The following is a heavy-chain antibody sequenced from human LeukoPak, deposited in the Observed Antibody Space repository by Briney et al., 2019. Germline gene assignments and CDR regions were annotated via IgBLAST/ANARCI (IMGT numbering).Heavy chain of an antibody. Sequence: GASVKVSCKVSGYTLTELSMHWVRQAPGKGLEWMGGFDPEDGETIYAQKFQGRVTMTRNTSISTAYMELSSLRSEDTAVYYCARDVEMATTPWGQGTLVTVSS. V-gene: IGHV1-24*01. CDR1: GYTLTELS. J-gene: IGHJ4*02. CDR3: ARDVEMATTP. D-gene: IGHD5-24*01. CDR2: FDPEDGET.